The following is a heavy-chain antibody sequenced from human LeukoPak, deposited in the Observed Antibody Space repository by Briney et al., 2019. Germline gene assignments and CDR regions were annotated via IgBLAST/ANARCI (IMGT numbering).Heavy chain of an antibody. CDR3: AAVLRYFDWLLGGAGREYNWFDP. Sequence: SETLSLTCTVSGGSISSSSYYWGWIRQPPGTGLEWIGSIYYSGSTYYNPSLKSRVTISVDTSKNQFSLKLSSVTAADTAVYYCAAVLRYFDWLLGGAGREYNWFDPWGQGTLVTVSS. CDR2: IYYSGST. J-gene: IGHJ5*02. D-gene: IGHD3-9*01. CDR1: GGSISSSSYY. V-gene: IGHV4-39*01.